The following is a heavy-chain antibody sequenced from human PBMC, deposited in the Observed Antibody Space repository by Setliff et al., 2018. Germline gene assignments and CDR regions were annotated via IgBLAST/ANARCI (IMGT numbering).Heavy chain of an antibody. D-gene: IGHD1-26*01. CDR3: AREGGLQGATSYYYFYNYINV. V-gene: IGHV1-2*02. J-gene: IGHJ6*03. CDR1: GYTFTGYF. CDR2: INPKSGVT. Sequence: ASVKVSCKTSGYTFTGYFIHWVRQAPRQGLEWLGWINPKSGVTSYAQSFQGRIAMARDTSINTVYMELNSLTSDDAAVYFCAREGGLQGATSYYYFYNYINVWGKGTKVTVSS.